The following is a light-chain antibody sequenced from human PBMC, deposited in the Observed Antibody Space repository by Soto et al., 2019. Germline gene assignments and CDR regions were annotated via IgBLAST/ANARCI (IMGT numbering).Light chain of an antibody. Sequence: QSALTQPASVSGSPGQSITISCTGTSSDVGDYDYVSWYQQYAGKAPKMMIYEVSNRPSGVSHRFSGSKSGNTASLTISGLQAEDEADYYCSSYRSSNTLLFGGGTKVTVL. V-gene: IGLV2-14*01. CDR1: SSDVGDYDY. CDR3: SSYRSSNTLL. CDR2: EVS. J-gene: IGLJ2*01.